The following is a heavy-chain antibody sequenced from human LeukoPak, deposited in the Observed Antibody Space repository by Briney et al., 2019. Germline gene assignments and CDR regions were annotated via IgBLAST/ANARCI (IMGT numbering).Heavy chain of an antibody. V-gene: IGHV4-34*01. CDR1: GGSCDDYY. D-gene: IGHD5-24*01. J-gene: IGHJ4*02. CDR3: SRGRDRSKAGDH. CDR2: IHPSGIF. Sequence: SETLSLTCTVYGGSCDDYYCSWIRQPPGEGLEWIGEIHPSGIFYYNSSLGSRLTISIDTSKSQFSLRLTSVTAADTAFYYCSRGRDRSKAGDHWGQGSLVTVSS.